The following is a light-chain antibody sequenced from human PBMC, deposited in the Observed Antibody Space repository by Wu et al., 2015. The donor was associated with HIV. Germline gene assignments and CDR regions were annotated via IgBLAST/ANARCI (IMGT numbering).Light chain of an antibody. Sequence: EIVMTQSPVTLSVSAGESATLSCRASQSVSSNLAWYQQKPGQAPRLLIYGASTRATDIPARFSGSGSGPDFTLTINPLEPEDSAVYYCQQRGDWPGVTFGPGTKVHIK. CDR3: QQRGDWPGVT. J-gene: IGKJ3*01. CDR2: GAS. CDR1: QSVSSN. V-gene: IGKV3-15*01.